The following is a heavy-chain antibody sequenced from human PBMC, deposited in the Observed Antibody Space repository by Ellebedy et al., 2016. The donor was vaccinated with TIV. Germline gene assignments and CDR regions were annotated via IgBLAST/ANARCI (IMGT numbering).Heavy chain of an antibody. V-gene: IGHV3-23*01. D-gene: IGHD2-21*01. J-gene: IGHJ4*02. CDR1: AFTFSTYA. CDR3: AKDRSGPVVEAAFDY. Sequence: GESLKISCAASAFTFSTYAMSWVRQAPGKGLEWVSAISGSSGSRYYAQSVKGRFTISRDNSKNMLYLQMNSLRDEDTAVYYCAKDRSGPVVEAAFDYWGQGTLVTVSS. CDR2: ISGSSGSR.